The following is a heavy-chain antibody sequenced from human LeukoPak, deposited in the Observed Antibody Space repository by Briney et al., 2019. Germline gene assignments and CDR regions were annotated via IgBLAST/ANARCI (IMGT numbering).Heavy chain of an antibody. CDR1: GYTFTNYG. CDR3: ARDWDAMNNCFDP. D-gene: IGHD1-26*01. J-gene: IGHJ5*02. V-gene: IGHV1-18*01. Sequence: GASVKVSCKASGYTFTNYGISWVRQAPGQGLEWMGRISTNSDIRTYAQTLQGRFTMTTDTATTTAYMELNNLTFDDTAVYYCARDWDAMNNCFDPWGQGTPVTVSS. CDR2: ISTNSDIR.